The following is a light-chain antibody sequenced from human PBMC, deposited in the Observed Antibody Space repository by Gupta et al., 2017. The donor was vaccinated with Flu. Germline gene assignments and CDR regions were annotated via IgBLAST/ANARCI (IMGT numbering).Light chain of an antibody. CDR1: QSVSSY. V-gene: IGKV3-11*01. CDR2: DAS. CDR3: QQRSNCPLT. Sequence: EIVLTQSPATLSLSPGERATLSCRASQSVSSYLAWYQQKPGQAPRLLIYDASNRATGIPARFSGSGSGTXFTLTIXSLEPEDFAVYYCQQRSNCPLTFGXGTKVDIK. J-gene: IGKJ4*01.